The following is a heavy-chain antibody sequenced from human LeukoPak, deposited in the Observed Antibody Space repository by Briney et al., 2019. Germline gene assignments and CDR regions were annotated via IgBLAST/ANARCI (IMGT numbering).Heavy chain of an antibody. D-gene: IGHD3-22*01. CDR1: GFTFSSYG. CDR2: IRYDGSNK. CDR3: ARFSYDSSGYLFGWGAFGI. J-gene: IGHJ3*02. Sequence: GGSLRLSCAASGFTFSSYGMHWVRQAPGKGLEWVTFIRYDGSNKYYSDSVKGRFTISRDNSKNTLYLQMNSLRAEDTAVYYCARFSYDSSGYLFGWGAFGIWGQGTMVTVSS. V-gene: IGHV3-30*02.